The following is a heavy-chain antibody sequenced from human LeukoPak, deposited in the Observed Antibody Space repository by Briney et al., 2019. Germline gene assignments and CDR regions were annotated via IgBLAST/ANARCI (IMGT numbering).Heavy chain of an antibody. J-gene: IGHJ6*02. Sequence: QTGGSLRLSCAGSRFIVSGNYITWVRQAPGEGLEWGSVTYSDGTTFYSDSVKGRFTISRDSSKNTLFIQMNSLRVEDTAVYYCAGDPGLRNGMDVWGQGTTVTVSS. V-gene: IGHV3-66*02. D-gene: IGHD2-8*01. CDR1: RFIVSGNY. CDR3: AGDPGLRNGMDV. CDR2: TYSDGTT.